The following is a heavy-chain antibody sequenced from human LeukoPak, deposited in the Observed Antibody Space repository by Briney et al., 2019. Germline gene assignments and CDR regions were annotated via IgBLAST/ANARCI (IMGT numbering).Heavy chain of an antibody. J-gene: IGHJ5*02. CDR2: ISGSGGST. CDR1: GFTFSSYA. D-gene: IGHD6-13*01. V-gene: IGHV3-23*01. CDR3: AKEVAAAGRRLNWFDP. Sequence: GGSLRLSCAASGFTFSSYAMSWVRQAPGKGLEWVSAISGSGGSTYYADSVKGRFTISRDNSKNTLYLQMNSLRAEDTAVYYCAKEVAAAGRRLNWFDPWGQGTLVTVSS.